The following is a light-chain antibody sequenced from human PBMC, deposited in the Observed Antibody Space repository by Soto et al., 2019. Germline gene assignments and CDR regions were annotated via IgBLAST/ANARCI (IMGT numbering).Light chain of an antibody. CDR1: GGDIGAYNY. CDR2: GVT. Sequence: QSALTQPASVSGSLGQSITLSCTGSGGDIGAYNYVSWYQQHPGKAPKLIIYGVTHRPSGVSSRFSASKSAYTASLTISALQAEDEADYYSSSFTTTYFYVFGPGTKLTVL. J-gene: IGLJ1*01. CDR3: SSFTTTYFYV. V-gene: IGLV2-14*01.